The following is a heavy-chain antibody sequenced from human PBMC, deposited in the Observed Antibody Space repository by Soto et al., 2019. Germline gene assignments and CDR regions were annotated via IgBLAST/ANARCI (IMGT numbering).Heavy chain of an antibody. V-gene: IGHV3-33*05. CDR2: ISYDGSNK. D-gene: IGHD2-2*01. CDR1: GFTFRIYS. CDR3: ANQAGGGFQH. Sequence: GGSLRLSCAAAGFTFRIYSMHWVRQAPGKGLEWAAVISYDGSNKYYADSVKGRFTISRENSKNTLYLQMNRLRAEDPDVYYCANQAGGGFQHWGQGTLVTVHS. J-gene: IGHJ1*01.